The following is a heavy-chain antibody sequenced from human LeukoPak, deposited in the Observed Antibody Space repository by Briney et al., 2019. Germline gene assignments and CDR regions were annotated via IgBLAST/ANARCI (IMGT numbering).Heavy chain of an antibody. CDR1: GFTFSSYW. Sequence: GGSLRLSCAASGFTFSSYWMSWVRQAPGKGLEWVANIKQDGSEKYYVDSVKGRFTISRDNAKNSLYLQMNSLRAEDTAVYYCARDMEGSSWYSYYYYYMDVWGKGTTVTVSS. CDR2: IKQDGSEK. J-gene: IGHJ6*03. CDR3: ARDMEGSSWYSYYYYYMDV. D-gene: IGHD6-13*01. V-gene: IGHV3-7*01.